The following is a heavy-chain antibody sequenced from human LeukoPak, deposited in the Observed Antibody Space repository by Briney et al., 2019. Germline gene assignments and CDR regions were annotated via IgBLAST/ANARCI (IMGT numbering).Heavy chain of an antibody. Sequence: GGSLRLSCAASGFTFSDYYMSWFRQAPGKGLEWVSYISSSGSTIYYADSVKGRFTISRDNAKNSLYLQMNSLRAEDTAVYYCARVRSTVTTFFDYWGQGTLVTVSS. CDR2: ISSSGSTI. CDR3: ARVRSTVTTFFDY. D-gene: IGHD4-17*01. V-gene: IGHV3-11*01. J-gene: IGHJ4*02. CDR1: GFTFSDYY.